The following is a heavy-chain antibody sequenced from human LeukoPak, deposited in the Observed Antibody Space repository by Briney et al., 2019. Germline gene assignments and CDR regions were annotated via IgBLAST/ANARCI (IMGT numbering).Heavy chain of an antibody. Sequence: SETLSLTCTVSDGSISSSSYYWGWIRQPPGKGLEWIGSIYYSGSTYYNPSLKSRVTISVDTSKNQFSLKLSSVTAADTAVYYCATQLRWYYFDYWGQGTLVTVSS. CDR3: ATQLRWYYFDY. D-gene: IGHD4-23*01. J-gene: IGHJ4*02. V-gene: IGHV4-39*01. CDR1: DGSISSSSYY. CDR2: IYYSGST.